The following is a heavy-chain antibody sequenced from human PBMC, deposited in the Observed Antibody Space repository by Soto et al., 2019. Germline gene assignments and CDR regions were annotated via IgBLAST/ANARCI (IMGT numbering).Heavy chain of an antibody. CDR1: GLNFISYS. CDR3: ARDKPLRRDGYNPKDY. J-gene: IGHJ4*02. D-gene: IGHD5-12*01. V-gene: IGHV3-48*04. CDR2: ISSTSTTI. Sequence: PGVPRRVSCAAAGLNFISYSMNWVSKNTGKGLEWLSYISSTSTTIFYADSVRGRFTISRDNAKNSLYLHMNSLRADDTAVYYCARDKPLRRDGYNPKDYWGQGTLVTVSS.